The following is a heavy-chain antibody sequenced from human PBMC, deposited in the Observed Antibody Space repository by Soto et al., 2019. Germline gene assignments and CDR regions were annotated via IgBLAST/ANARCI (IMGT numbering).Heavy chain of an antibody. CDR2: INPNSGGT. Sequence: GASVKVSCKASGYTFTGYYMHWVRQAPGQGLEWIGWINPNSGGTNYAQKFQGWVTMTRDTSISTAYMELSRLRSDDTAVYYCARGNSITKKKGYCSSTSCYRWKNFDYWGQGTLVTVSS. V-gene: IGHV1-2*04. D-gene: IGHD2-2*02. CDR3: ARGNSITKKKGYCSSTSCYRWKNFDY. CDR1: GYTFTGYY. J-gene: IGHJ4*02.